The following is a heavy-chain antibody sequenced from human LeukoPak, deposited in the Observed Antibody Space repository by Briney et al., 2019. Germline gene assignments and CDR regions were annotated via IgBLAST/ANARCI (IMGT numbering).Heavy chain of an antibody. Sequence: ASVKVSCKASGYTFTSYAMNWVRQAPGQGLEWMGWINTNTGYPTYAQGFTGRFVFSLDTSVSTAYLQISSLKAEDTAVYYCARVVGCGGDCYSGISDYWGQGTLVTVSS. CDR2: INTNTGYP. D-gene: IGHD2-21*02. J-gene: IGHJ4*02. CDR3: ARVVGCGGDCYSGISDY. CDR1: GYTFTSYA. V-gene: IGHV7-4-1*02.